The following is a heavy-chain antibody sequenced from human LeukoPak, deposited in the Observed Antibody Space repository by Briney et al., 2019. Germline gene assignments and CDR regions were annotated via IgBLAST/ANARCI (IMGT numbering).Heavy chain of an antibody. Sequence: GRSLRLSCAASGFTFDDYAMHWVRQAPGKGLEWVSGISWNSGSIGYADSVKGRFTISRDNAKNSLYLQMNSLRAEDTALYYCAKDARRYSYGQDPYYFDYWGQGTLVTASS. CDR1: GFTFDDYA. CDR3: AKDARRYSYGQDPYYFDY. CDR2: ISWNSGSI. V-gene: IGHV3-9*01. D-gene: IGHD5-18*01. J-gene: IGHJ4*02.